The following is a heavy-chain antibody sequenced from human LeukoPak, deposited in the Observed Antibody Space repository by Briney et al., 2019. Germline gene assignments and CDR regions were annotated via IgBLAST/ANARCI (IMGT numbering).Heavy chain of an antibody. CDR1: GGSFSGYY. CDR2: INHSGST. D-gene: IGHD6-13*01. V-gene: IGHV4-34*01. J-gene: IGHJ4*02. CDR3: ARGPVEEYSSSWYYFDY. Sequence: SETLSLTCAVYGGSFSGYYWSWIRQPPGKGLEWIGEINHSGSTNYNPSLKSRVTISVDTSKNQFSLKLSSVTAADTAVYYCARGPVEEYSSSWYYFDYWGQGTLVTVSS.